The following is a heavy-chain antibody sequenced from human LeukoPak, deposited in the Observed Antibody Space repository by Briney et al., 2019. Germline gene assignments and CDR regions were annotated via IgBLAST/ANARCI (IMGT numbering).Heavy chain of an antibody. J-gene: IGHJ4*02. CDR1: GYIFTSYG. D-gene: IGHD3-22*01. Sequence: ASVKVSCKASGYIFTSYGISWVRQAPGQGLEWMGWISAYNGNTNYAQKLQGRVTMTTDTSTSTAYMELRSLRSDDTAVYYCARVAAYGGYSSGSHYWGQGTLVTVSS. V-gene: IGHV1-18*01. CDR3: ARVAAYGGYSSGSHY. CDR2: ISAYNGNT.